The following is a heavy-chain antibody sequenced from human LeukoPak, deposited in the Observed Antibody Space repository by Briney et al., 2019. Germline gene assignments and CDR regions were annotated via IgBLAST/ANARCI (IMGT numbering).Heavy chain of an antibody. CDR2: ISSSSSYT. D-gene: IGHD6-13*01. J-gene: IGHJ4*02. CDR3: ARVRAAAGIPFDY. V-gene: IGHV3-11*06. Sequence: GGSLRLSCAASGFTFSDYYMSWIRQAPGKGLEWVSYISSSSSYTNYADSVKGRFTISRDNAKNSLYLQMNSLRAEDTPVYYCARVRAAAGIPFDYWGQGTLVTVSS. CDR1: GFTFSDYY.